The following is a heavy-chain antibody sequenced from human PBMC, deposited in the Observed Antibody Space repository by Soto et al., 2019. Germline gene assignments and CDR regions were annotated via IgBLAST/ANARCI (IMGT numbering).Heavy chain of an antibody. D-gene: IGHD6-19*01. J-gene: IGHJ4*02. CDR3: ARQGYSSALLPFDY. CDR1: GGSISSGGYY. Sequence: PSETLSLTCTVSGGSISSGGYYWSWIRQHPGKGLEWIGYIYYSGSTYYNPSLKSRVTISVDTSKNQFSLKLSSVTAADTAVYYCARQGYSSALLPFDYWGQGTLVTVSS. CDR2: IYYSGST. V-gene: IGHV4-31*03.